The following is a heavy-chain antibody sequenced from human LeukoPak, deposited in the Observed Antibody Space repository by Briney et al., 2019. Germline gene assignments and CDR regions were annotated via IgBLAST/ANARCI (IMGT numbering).Heavy chain of an antibody. Sequence: SVKVSCKASGGTFSSYTISWVRQAPGQGLEWMGRIIPILGRATYAQKSQGRVTITANKSTRTAYMELSSLRSEDTAVYYCARDESHTRILDYWGQGTPVTVSS. CDR2: IIPILGRA. CDR3: ARDESHTRILDY. D-gene: IGHD2/OR15-2a*01. J-gene: IGHJ4*02. V-gene: IGHV1-69*08. CDR1: GGTFSSYT.